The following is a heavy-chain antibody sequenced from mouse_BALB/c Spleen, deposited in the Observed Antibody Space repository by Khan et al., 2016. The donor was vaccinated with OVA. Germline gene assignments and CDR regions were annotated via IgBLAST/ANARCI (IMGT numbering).Heavy chain of an antibody. CDR1: GFTFSSYA. V-gene: IGHV5-6-5*01. Sequence: EVELVESGAGPVKPGGSLKLSCAVSGFTFSSYAMSWVRQTPAKRLEWVASISSGGSTYYPDSVKGRFTISRDNARNTVYLQLSSLRSEDMAMYYCAREAYRYDEYYFDSWGQGTTRTVSS. J-gene: IGHJ2*01. D-gene: IGHD2-14*01. CDR3: AREAYRYDEYYFDS. CDR2: ISSGGST.